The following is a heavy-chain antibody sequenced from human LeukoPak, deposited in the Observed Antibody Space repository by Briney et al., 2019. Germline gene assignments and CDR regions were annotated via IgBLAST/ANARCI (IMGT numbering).Heavy chain of an antibody. CDR1: GFSFSDSV. J-gene: IGHJ4*02. CDR3: AKLGGYYDNSASRYFDY. Sequence: GGSLRLSCVASGFSFSDSVIHWVRQAPGKGLEWVSAIGLRSGSTYYADSVKGRFTISRDNSKNTVYLQMDSLRADDTAVYYCAKLGGYYDNSASRYFDYWGQGTLVTVSS. V-gene: IGHV3-23*01. CDR2: IGLRSGST. D-gene: IGHD3-22*01.